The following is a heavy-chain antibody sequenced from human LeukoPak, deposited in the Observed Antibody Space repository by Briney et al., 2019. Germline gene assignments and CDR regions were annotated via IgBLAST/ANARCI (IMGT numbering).Heavy chain of an antibody. CDR3: ARVQNEWQLLPGFDY. CDR1: GFTFGDYA. J-gene: IGHJ4*02. V-gene: IGHV3-74*01. Sequence: GGSLRLSCTASGFTFGDYAMSWVRQAPGKGLVWVSRINTDGSSTAYADSVKGRFTISRDNAKNTVYLQMNSLRAEDTAVYYCARVQNEWQLLPGFDYWGQGTLVTVSS. CDR2: INTDGSST. D-gene: IGHD1-26*01.